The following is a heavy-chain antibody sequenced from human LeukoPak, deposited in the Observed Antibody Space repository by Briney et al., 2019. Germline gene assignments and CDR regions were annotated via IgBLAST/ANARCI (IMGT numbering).Heavy chain of an antibody. V-gene: IGHV3-23*01. D-gene: IGHD4-17*01. CDR3: GRDPNGDYVGAFEF. CDR2: IGGSGSNP. J-gene: IGHJ3*01. CDR1: GFSFSIYF. Sequence: GGSLRLSCAASGFSFSIYFMNWVRQAPGKGLEWVSSIGGSGSNPNYADSVRGRFTTSRDNSKNTLYLQMNRLTAEDTAVYYCGRDPNGDYVGAFEFWGQGTLVSVS.